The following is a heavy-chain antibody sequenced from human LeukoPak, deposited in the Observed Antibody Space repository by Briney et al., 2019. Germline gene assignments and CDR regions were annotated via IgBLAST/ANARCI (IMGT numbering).Heavy chain of an antibody. Sequence: ASVKVSCKASGGTFSSYAISWVRQAPGQGLEWMGGIIPIFGTANYAQKFQGRATITADESTSTAYMELSSLRSEDTAVYYCARTTMVRGTYYMDVWGKGTTVTISS. CDR1: GGTFSSYA. J-gene: IGHJ6*03. CDR2: IIPIFGTA. V-gene: IGHV1-69*13. D-gene: IGHD3-10*01. CDR3: ARTTMVRGTYYMDV.